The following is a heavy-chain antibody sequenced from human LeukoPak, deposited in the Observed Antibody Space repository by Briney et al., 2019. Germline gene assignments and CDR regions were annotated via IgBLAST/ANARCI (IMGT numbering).Heavy chain of an antibody. CDR3: ARGSSGWYGFDY. Sequence: SETLSLTCTVSGGSISSYYWSWIRQPPGKGLEWIGYIYYSGSTNYNPSLKSRVTISVDTSRNQFSLKLSSVTAADTAVYYCARGSSGWYGFDYWGQGTLVTVSS. CDR1: GGSISSYY. D-gene: IGHD6-19*01. J-gene: IGHJ4*02. V-gene: IGHV4-59*08. CDR2: IYYSGST.